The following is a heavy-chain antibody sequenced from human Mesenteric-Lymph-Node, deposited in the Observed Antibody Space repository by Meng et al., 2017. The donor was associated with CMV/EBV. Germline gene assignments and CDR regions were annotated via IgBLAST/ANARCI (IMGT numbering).Heavy chain of an antibody. CDR3: GRGGTQRSFDV. Sequence: SETLSLTCAVYGGSFSGYYWSWIRQPPGKGLEWIGEINHSGSTNYNPSLKSRVTISVDTSKNQFSLKLSSVTAADTAVYYCGRGGTQRSFDVWGQGTMVTVSS. J-gene: IGHJ3*01. D-gene: IGHD5-24*01. V-gene: IGHV4-34*01. CDR2: INHSGST. CDR1: GGSFSGYY.